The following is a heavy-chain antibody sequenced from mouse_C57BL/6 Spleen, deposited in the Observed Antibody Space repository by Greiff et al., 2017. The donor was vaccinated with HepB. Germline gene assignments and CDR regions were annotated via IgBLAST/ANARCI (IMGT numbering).Heavy chain of an antibody. J-gene: IGHJ4*01. Sequence: EVQRVESGGGLVKPGGSLKLSCAASGFTFSDYGMHWVRQAPEKGLEWVAYISSGSSTIYYADTVKGRFTISRDNAKNTLFLQMTSLRSEDTALYYCAARREKLDPYYAMDYWGQGTSVTVSS. CDR2: ISSGSSTI. D-gene: IGHD4-1*01. CDR3: AARREKLDPYYAMDY. V-gene: IGHV5-17*01. CDR1: GFTFSDYG.